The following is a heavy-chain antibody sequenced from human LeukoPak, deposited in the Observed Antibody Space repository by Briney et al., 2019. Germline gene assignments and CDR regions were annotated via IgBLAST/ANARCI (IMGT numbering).Heavy chain of an antibody. Sequence: PSETLSLTCAVYGGSFSGYYWSWIRQPPGKGLEWIGEINHSGSTNYNPSLKSRVAISVDTSKNQFSLKLRYVTAADPAVYYCGREDYGGSYYIGSGAFAIWGQGPMVTVYS. CDR2: INHSGST. V-gene: IGHV4-34*01. J-gene: IGHJ3*02. D-gene: IGHD1-26*01. CDR1: GGSFSGYY. CDR3: GREDYGGSYYIGSGAFAI.